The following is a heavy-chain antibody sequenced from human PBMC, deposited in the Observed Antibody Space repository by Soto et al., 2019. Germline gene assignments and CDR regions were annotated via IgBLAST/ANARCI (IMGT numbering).Heavy chain of an antibody. Sequence: PRLSCAASGFTFSSYAMHWVRQAPGKGLEWVAVISYDGSNKYYADSVKGRFTISRDNSKNTLYLQMNSLRAEDTAVYYCAREEQWLVPDYWGQGTLVTGLL. V-gene: IGHV3-30-3*01. CDR3: AREEQWLVPDY. D-gene: IGHD6-19*01. CDR1: GFTFSSYA. J-gene: IGHJ4*02. CDR2: ISYDGSNK.